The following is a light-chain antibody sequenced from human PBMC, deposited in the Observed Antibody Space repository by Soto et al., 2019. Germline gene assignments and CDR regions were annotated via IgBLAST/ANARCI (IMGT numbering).Light chain of an antibody. CDR1: DSDVGGYNY. CDR3: SSYTSSSTDV. J-gene: IGLJ1*01. Sequence: QSALTQPASVSGSPGQSITISCIGRDSDVGGYNYVSWHQQHPGKAPRLMMYDVSSRASGVSNRFSGSKSGNTASLTISGLQAEDEADYYCSSYTSSSTDVFGTGTKLTVL. V-gene: IGLV2-14*01. CDR2: DVS.